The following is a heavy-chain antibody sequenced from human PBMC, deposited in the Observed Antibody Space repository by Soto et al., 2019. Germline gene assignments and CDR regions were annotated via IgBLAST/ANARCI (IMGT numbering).Heavy chain of an antibody. CDR1: GFTFSSYA. CDR2: ISYDGSNK. D-gene: IGHD2-2*01. V-gene: IGHV3-30-3*01. J-gene: IGHJ4*02. CDR3: ARDPVLNYQRGYFDY. Sequence: QVQLVESGGGVVLPGRSLRLSCAASGFTFSSYAMHWVRQAPGKGLEWVAVISYDGSNKYYADSVKGRFTISRDNSKNTLYLQMNSLRAEDTAVYYCARDPVLNYQRGYFDYWGQGTLVTVSS.